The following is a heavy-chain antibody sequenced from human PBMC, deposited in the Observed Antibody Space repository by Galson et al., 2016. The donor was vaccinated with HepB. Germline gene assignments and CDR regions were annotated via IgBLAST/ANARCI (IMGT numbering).Heavy chain of an antibody. Sequence: SVKVSCKASGYTFTTYYLHWVRQAPGQGLEWMGVIYPSGGSTTSAQKFQGRVTMTRDTSTSTVYMELNGLRSEDTAVYYCAREYRGGWFDYWGQGTLVTVSS. J-gene: IGHJ4*02. CDR2: IYPSGGST. D-gene: IGHD1-26*01. CDR3: AREYRGGWFDY. V-gene: IGHV1-46*01. CDR1: GYTFTTYY.